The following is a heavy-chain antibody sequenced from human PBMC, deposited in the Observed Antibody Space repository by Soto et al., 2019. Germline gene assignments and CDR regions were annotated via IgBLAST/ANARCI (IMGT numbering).Heavy chain of an antibody. CDR1: GYSLTFYL. Sequence: GESLKISRKGSGYSLTFYLIRWGRQMAGKGLEWMGRIDPSDSYTNYSPSFQGHVTISADKSISTAYLQWSSLKASDTAMYYCARHVVGARGWVEEPLWGQGTLVTVSS. J-gene: IGHJ4*02. CDR2: IDPSDSYT. D-gene: IGHD1-1*01. V-gene: IGHV5-10-1*01. CDR3: ARHVVGARGWVEEPL.